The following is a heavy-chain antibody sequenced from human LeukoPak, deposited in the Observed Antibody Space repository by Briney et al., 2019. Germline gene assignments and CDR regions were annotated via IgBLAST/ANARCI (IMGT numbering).Heavy chain of an antibody. CDR3: ASKEL. CDR1: GFTFSNYG. CDR2: VWYDDAVK. J-gene: IGHJ1*01. D-gene: IGHD1-26*01. V-gene: IGHV3-33*03. Sequence: GRSLRLSCAASGFTFSNYGMHWVRQAPGKGLEWLAVVWYDDAVKNYADSVKGRFTISRDNAKNSLYLQMNSLRAEDTAVYYCASKELGGQGTLVTVSS.